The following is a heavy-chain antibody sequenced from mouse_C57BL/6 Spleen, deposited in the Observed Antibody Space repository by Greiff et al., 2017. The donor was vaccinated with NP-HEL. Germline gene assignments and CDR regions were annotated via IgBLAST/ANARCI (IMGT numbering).Heavy chain of an antibody. D-gene: IGHD1-1*01. CDR2: IWGVGST. CDR1: GFSLTSYG. CDR3: ATGSRGYAMDY. Sequence: VHLVESGPGLVAPSQSLSITCTVSGFSLTSYGVDWVRQSPGKGLEWLGVIWGVGSTNYNSALKSRLSISKDNSKSQVFLKMNSLQTDDTAMYYCATGSRGYAMDYWGQGTSVTVSS. V-gene: IGHV2-6*01. J-gene: IGHJ4*01.